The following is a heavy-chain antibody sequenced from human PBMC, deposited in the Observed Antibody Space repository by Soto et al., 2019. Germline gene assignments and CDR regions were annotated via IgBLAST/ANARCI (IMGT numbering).Heavy chain of an antibody. CDR3: ASMEPFGSLNCFDP. V-gene: IGHV1-8*01. J-gene: IGHJ5*02. Sequence: ASVKVSCKASGYSFTNNDVSWVRQATGQGLEWMGWMNPGSGDTGYAQKFQGRVTMTRDISIATAYMELSSLRSDDTAIYYCASMEPFGSLNCFDPWGQGTLVTVSS. D-gene: IGHD3-10*01. CDR2: MNPGSGDT. CDR1: GYSFTNND.